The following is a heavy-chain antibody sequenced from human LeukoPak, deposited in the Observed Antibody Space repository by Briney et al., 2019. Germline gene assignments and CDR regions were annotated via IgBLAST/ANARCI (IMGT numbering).Heavy chain of an antibody. CDR1: GYGFTAYD. CDR2: INPNTGLT. Sequence: ASVKVSCKASGYGFTAYDINWVRQATGQGLEWIGYINPNTGLTEYAQKFQGRVSLTRDTSITTAYMELNTLTSEDTAVYYCATTLRNNPPWGQGTLITVSS. D-gene: IGHD1-14*01. CDR3: ATTLRNNPP. V-gene: IGHV1-8*01. J-gene: IGHJ5*02.